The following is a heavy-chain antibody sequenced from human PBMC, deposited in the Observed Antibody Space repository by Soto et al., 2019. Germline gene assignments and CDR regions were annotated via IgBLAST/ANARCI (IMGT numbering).Heavy chain of an antibody. Sequence: SSETLSLTCAVSGGSIISGGYSWILIRQPPGKGLEWIGYIYHSGSTYYNPSLKSRVTISVDRSKNQFSLKLSSVTAADTAVYYCARGMAIYGYRGSFDYWGQGALVTVSS. CDR3: ARGMAIYGYRGSFDY. J-gene: IGHJ4*02. CDR2: IYHSGST. D-gene: IGHD5-12*01. CDR1: GGSIISGGYS. V-gene: IGHV4-30-2*01.